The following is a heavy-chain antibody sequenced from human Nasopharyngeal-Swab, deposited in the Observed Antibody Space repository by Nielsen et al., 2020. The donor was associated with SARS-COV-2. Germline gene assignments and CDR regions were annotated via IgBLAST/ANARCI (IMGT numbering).Heavy chain of an antibody. J-gene: IGHJ6*03. CDR3: ARGGGSPLYYYYYYMDV. V-gene: IGHV3-20*01. Sequence: GESLKISCAASGFTFDDYGMRWVRQAPGKGLEWVSGINWNGGSTGYADSVKGRFTISRDNAKNSLYLQMNSLRAEDTALYHCARGGGSPLYYYYYYMDVWGKGTTVTVSS. CDR1: GFTFDDYG. D-gene: IGHD6-25*01. CDR2: INWNGGST.